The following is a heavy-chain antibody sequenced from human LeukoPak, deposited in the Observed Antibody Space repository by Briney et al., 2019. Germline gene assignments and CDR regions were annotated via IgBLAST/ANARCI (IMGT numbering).Heavy chain of an antibody. D-gene: IGHD3-22*01. J-gene: IGHJ4*02. CDR3: ARAQSDYYDSSGYDY. CDR2: ISAYNGNT. Sequence: ASVKVSCKASGYTFTSYGISWVCQAPGQGLEWMGWISAYNGNTNYAQKLQGRVTMTTDTSTSTAYMELRSLRSDDTAVYYCARAQSDYYDSSGYDYWGQGTLVTVSS. CDR1: GYTFTSYG. V-gene: IGHV1-18*01.